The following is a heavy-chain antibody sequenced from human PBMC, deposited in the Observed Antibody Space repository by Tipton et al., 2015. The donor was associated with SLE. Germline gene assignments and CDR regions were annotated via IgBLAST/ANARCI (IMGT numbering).Heavy chain of an antibody. Sequence: TLSLTCTVSGGSISGTYYWNWIRQSAGKGLEWIGRIHTSGSTNYNPSLKSRVTISLDTSKNQFSLRLTSVTAADTAVYYCARDRPQLTSCTTGTTCYEEGFDYWGQGALVTVSS. CDR2: IHTSGST. CDR1: GGSISGTYY. D-gene: IGHD1-1*01. V-gene: IGHV4-61*02. J-gene: IGHJ4*02. CDR3: ARDRPQLTSCTTGTTCYEEGFDY.